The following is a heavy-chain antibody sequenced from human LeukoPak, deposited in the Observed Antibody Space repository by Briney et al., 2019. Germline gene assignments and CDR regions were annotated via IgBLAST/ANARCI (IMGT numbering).Heavy chain of an antibody. CDR2: ISYDGSNK. J-gene: IGHJ4*02. V-gene: IGHV3-30*03. Sequence: GGSLRLSCAASGFTFSSYGMHWVRQAPGKGLEWVAVISYDGSNKYYADSVKGRFTISRDNSKNTLYLQMNSLRAEDTAVYYCASEAGFDWNWGQGTLVTVSS. CDR1: GFTFSSYG. D-gene: IGHD3-9*01. CDR3: ASEAGFDWN.